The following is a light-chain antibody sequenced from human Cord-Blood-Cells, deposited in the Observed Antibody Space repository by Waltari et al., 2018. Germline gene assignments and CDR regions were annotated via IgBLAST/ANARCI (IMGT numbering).Light chain of an antibody. CDR2: AAS. V-gene: IGKV1-39*01. Sequence: DIQMTQSPSSLSASVGDRVTITCRASQSISSYLNWYQQKPGKAPKLLIYAASSLQSGVPSRFSGSGSGTDFTLTSSSLQPEDFATYYCQQSYSTPPLFTFDPGTKVDI. CDR1: QSISSY. J-gene: IGKJ3*01. CDR3: QQSYSTPPLFT.